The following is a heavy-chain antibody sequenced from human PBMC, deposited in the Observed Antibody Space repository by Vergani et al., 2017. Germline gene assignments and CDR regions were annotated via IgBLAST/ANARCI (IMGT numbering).Heavy chain of an antibody. CDR1: GWSFTSYH. CDR2: IYHTGRP. D-gene: IGHD4-11*01. Sequence: QVQLQQWGGGLLKPSETLSLTCVVNGWSFTSYHWTWIRQSPGEGLEWVCDIYHTGRPDYNPSLKSRLSMSVDKSRNHFTLTLNSVTATDTAIYFCARVNTETNGHLYYYYYMDVWGQGTAVTVS. J-gene: IGHJ6*03. V-gene: IGHV4-34*01. CDR3: ARVNTETNGHLYYYYYMDV.